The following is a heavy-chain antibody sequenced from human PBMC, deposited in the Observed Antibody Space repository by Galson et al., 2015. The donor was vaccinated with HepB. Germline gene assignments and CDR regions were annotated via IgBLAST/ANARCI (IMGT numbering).Heavy chain of an antibody. CDR3: AREPPLGTPFDY. J-gene: IGHJ4*02. Sequence: SLRLSCAASGFTFSRYNMNWVRQAPGKGLEWVSSISSSSDYTYYADSVKGRFTISRDNAKNSLSLQMNSLRAEDTAVYYCAREPPLGTPFDYWGQGTLVTVSS. CDR1: GFTFSRYN. D-gene: IGHD7-27*01. V-gene: IGHV3-21*01. CDR2: ISSSSDYT.